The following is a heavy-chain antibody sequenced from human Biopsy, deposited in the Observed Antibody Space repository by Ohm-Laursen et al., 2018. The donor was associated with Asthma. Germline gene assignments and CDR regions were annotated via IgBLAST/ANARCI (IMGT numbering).Heavy chain of an antibody. V-gene: IGHV4-39*01. Sequence: SDTLSLTCAVSGGSMTPTSHYWDWIRQAPGKGLEWIGYISYGGKTSYNPSLKILVTISIDTSKNQFSLRLTSVTTAETAVYFCARRITIFGVVQKDHDMDAWGQGTTVIVSS. CDR2: ISYGGKT. CDR1: GGSMTPTSHY. CDR3: ARRITIFGVVQKDHDMDA. J-gene: IGHJ6*02. D-gene: IGHD3-3*01.